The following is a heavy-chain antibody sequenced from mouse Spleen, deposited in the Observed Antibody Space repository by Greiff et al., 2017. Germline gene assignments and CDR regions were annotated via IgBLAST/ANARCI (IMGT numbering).Heavy chain of an antibody. D-gene: IGHD4-1*01. J-gene: IGHJ2*01. CDR1: GYAFTNYL. V-gene: IGHV1-54*01. CDR2: INPGSGGT. CDR3: ARRDWDDY. Sequence: VQRVESGAELVRPGTSVKVSCKASGYAFTNYLIEWVKQRPGQGLEWIGVINPGSGGTNYNEKFKGKATLTADKSSSTAYMQLSSLTSEDSAVYFCARRDWDDYWGQGTTLTVSS.